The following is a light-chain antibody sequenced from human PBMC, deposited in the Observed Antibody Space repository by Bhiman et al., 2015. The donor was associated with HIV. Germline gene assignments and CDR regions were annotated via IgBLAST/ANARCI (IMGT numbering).Light chain of an antibody. Sequence: SYELAQPPSVSVPPGQTAIITCSGDNLGDRYVHWYQQKAGXSPILIIYQSSKRPSGIPERFSGSNSGNTATLTISGSQAMDEADYFCQAWDSTTVIFGGGTKLTVL. CDR1: NLGDRY. CDR3: QAWDSTTVI. CDR2: QSS. J-gene: IGLJ2*01. V-gene: IGLV3-1*01.